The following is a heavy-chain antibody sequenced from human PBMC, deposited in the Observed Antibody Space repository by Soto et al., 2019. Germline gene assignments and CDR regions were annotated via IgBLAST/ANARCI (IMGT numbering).Heavy chain of an antibody. CDR1: GGTFSSYT. Sequence: SVKVSCKASGGTFSSYTISWVRQAPGQGLEWMGRIIPILGIANYAQKLQGRVTITADKSTSTANMELSRLISEDTAVYYFAIVACYNFPSYYYNSIDDWGQGTMVTVSS. J-gene: IGHJ6*02. V-gene: IGHV1-69*02. CDR3: AIVACYNFPSYYYNSIDD. D-gene: IGHD5-12*01. CDR2: IIPILGIA.